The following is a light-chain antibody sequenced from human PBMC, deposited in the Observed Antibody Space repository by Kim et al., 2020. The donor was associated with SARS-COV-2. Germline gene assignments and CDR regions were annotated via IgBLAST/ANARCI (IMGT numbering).Light chain of an antibody. CDR3: QQSYGMIS. J-gene: IGKJ4*01. V-gene: IGKV1-39*01. CDR2: AAS. Sequence: SASVGDRVTITCRTSERISNYLNWYQHKPGQAPKLLIYAASSLQSGVPSRFSGGGSGTDFTLTITSLQPEDFATYYCQQSYGMISFGGGTKVDIK. CDR1: ERISNY.